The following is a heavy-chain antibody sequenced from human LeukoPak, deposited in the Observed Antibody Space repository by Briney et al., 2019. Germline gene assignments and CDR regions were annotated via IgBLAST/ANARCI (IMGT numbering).Heavy chain of an antibody. CDR2: ISGTSSTI. Sequence: GGSLRLSCAASGFTFSSYGMHWVRQAPGKGLEWVSYISGTSSTIYYADSVKGRFTISRDNAKNSLYLQMNSLRDEDTAVYYCARTVTGMADFDESGEGSLVTVSS. D-gene: IGHD6-19*01. V-gene: IGHV3-48*02. CDR3: ARTVTGMADFDE. J-gene: IGHJ4*02. CDR1: GFTFSSYG.